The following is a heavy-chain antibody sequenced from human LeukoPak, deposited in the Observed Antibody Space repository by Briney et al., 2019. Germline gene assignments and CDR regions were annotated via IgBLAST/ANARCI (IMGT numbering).Heavy chain of an antibody. CDR3: ARGGDYVHYYFDH. CDR1: GYSITSGFY. V-gene: IGHV4-38-2*02. Sequence: PSETLSLICTVSGYSITSGFYWGWIRQPPGKGLEWVGRIYHSGSTSYNPALKSRGAISVDTFKNQVSLKRDSLTAADTAVYYCARGGDYVHYYFDHGRQGTLLTVPS. J-gene: IGHJ4*02. CDR2: IYHSGST. D-gene: IGHD4-17*01.